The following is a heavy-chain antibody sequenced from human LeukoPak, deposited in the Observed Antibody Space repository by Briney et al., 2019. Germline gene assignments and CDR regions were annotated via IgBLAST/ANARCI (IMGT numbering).Heavy chain of an antibody. Sequence: PSETLSLTCAVYGGSFSDYYFSWIRLPPGKGLEWIGEINHSGSTNYSPSLKSRVTISIDTSKNHFSLKLNSLTAADTAVYYCATLRGTGWYSDYWGQGTLVAVSS. CDR2: INHSGST. D-gene: IGHD6-19*01. CDR3: ATLRGTGWYSDY. V-gene: IGHV4-34*01. CDR1: GGSFSDYY. J-gene: IGHJ4*02.